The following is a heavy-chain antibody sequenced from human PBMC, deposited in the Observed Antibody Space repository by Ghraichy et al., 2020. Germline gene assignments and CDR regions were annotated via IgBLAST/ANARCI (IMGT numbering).Heavy chain of an antibody. CDR2: VIPIFGTT. D-gene: IGHD2-15*01. Sequence: SVKVSCKASGGTFSRYALDWVRQAPGQGLEWMGGVIPIFGTTNYAQKFQGRVTITADESTSTAYMELSSLRSEDTAVYYCARDGHCRGGTCYYGGMDVWAQGTTVTFSS. CDR1: GGTFSRYA. V-gene: IGHV1-69*13. CDR3: ARDGHCRGGTCYYGGMDV. J-gene: IGHJ6*02.